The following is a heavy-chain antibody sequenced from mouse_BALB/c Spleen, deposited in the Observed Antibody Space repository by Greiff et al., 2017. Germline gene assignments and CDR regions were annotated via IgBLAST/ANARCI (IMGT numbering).Heavy chain of an antibody. D-gene: IGHD1-1*01. V-gene: IGHV5-9*03. Sequence: EVMLVESGGGLVKPGGSLKLSCAASGFTFSSYTMSWVRQTPEKRLEWVATISSGGGNTYYPDSVKGRFTISRDNAKNNLYLQMSSLRSEDTALYYCARSIGYGFDNWGQGTTLTVSS. J-gene: IGHJ2*01. CDR3: ARSIGYGFDN. CDR2: ISSGGGNT. CDR1: GFTFSSYT.